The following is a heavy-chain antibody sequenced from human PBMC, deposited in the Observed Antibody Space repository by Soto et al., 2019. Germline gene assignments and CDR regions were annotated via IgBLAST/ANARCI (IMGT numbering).Heavy chain of an antibody. V-gene: IGHV2-70*01. Sequence: SGPTLVNPTQTLTLTCTFSGFSLSTSGMCVSWIRQPPGKALEWLALIDWDDDKYYSTSLKTRLTISKDTSKNQVVLTMTNMDPVDTDTYSCARSEHTDMVKGLDYWGQGTLVTVSS. D-gene: IGHD5-18*01. J-gene: IGHJ4*02. CDR3: ARSEHTDMVKGLDY. CDR2: IDWDDDK. CDR1: GFSLSTSGMC.